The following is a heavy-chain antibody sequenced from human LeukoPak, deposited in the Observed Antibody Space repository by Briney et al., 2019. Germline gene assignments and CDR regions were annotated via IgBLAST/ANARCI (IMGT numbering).Heavy chain of an antibody. J-gene: IGHJ2*01. CDR2: IYYSGTT. CDR1: GGSMTGSY. Sequence: SETLSLTCTVSGGSMTGSYWSWIRQPPGKGLEWIGYIYYSGTTNYNPPLKSRVTISVDTSKNQFSLKLTSVAAADTAVYFCARGGWSLDLWGRGTLVAVSS. V-gene: IGHV4-59*01. CDR3: ARGGWSLDL. D-gene: IGHD1-26*01.